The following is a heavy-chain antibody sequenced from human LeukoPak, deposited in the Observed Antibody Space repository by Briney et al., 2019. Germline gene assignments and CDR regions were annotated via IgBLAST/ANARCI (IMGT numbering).Heavy chain of an antibody. J-gene: IGHJ4*02. CDR3: AKEVTPGALLYGPFDY. CDR2: ISASGGGT. D-gene: IGHD4-23*01. CDR1: EFIFSSYG. V-gene: IGHV3-23*01. Sequence: GGSLRLSCAASEFIFSSYGMSWVRQAPGKGLEWVSAISASGGGTYYADSVKGRFTISRDNSRNTLYLQMNSLRAEDTAIYYCAKEVTPGALLYGPFDYWGQGALVTVSS.